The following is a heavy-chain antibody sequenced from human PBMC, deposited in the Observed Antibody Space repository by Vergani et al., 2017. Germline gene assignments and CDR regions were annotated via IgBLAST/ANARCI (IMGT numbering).Heavy chain of an antibody. J-gene: IGHJ6*02. CDR2: IIPIFGTA. CDR1: GGTFSSYA. Sequence: QVQLVQSGAEVKKPGSSVKVSCKASGGTFSSYAISWVRQAPGQGLEWMGGIIPIFGTANYAQKFQGRVTITADESTSKAYMELISLRSEDTAVYYCARGALDGSHYYYYYYGMDVWGQGTTVTVSS. D-gene: IGHD5-24*01. CDR3: ARGALDGSHYYYYYYGMDV. V-gene: IGHV1-69*12.